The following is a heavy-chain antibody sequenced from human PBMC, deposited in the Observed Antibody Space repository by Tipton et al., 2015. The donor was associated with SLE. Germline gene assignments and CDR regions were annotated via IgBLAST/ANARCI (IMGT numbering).Heavy chain of an antibody. CDR2: IYYSGST. J-gene: IGHJ6*02. CDR3: ARDESYCGLDV. CDR1: GGSISSYY. Sequence: TLSLTCTVSGGSISSYYWSWIRQPPGKGLEWIGYIYYSGSTNYNPSLKSRVTISVDTSKNQFSLKLSSVTAADTAVYYCARDESYCGLDVWGQGTTVTVSS. V-gene: IGHV4-59*12.